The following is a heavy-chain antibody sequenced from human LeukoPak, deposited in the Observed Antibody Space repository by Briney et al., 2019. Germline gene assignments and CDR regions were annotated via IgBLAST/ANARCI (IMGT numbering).Heavy chain of an antibody. V-gene: IGHV1-69*04. Sequence: SVKVSCKASGGTFSSYAISWVRQAPGQGLEWMGSILLILGVGDYAQKFQGRVTITAGASTSTAYMELSSLRPEDTAVYYCASFHTTMDNNWFDPWGQGTLVTVSS. J-gene: IGHJ5*02. CDR2: ILLILGVG. CDR3: ASFHTTMDNNWFDP. D-gene: IGHD5-18*01. CDR1: GGTFSSYA.